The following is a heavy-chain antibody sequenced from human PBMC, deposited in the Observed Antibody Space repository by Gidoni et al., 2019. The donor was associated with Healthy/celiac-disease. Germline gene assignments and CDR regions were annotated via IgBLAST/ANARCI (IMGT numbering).Heavy chain of an antibody. V-gene: IGHV1-46*01. Sequence: QVQLVQSGAEVKKPGASVKVSCKASGDTFTSYYMHWVRQAPGQGLEWMGIINPSGGSTSYAQKFQGRVTMTRDTSTSTVYMELSSLRSEDTAVYYCARDLEGLYDSSGYPSHWGQGTLVTVSS. D-gene: IGHD3-22*01. CDR3: ARDLEGLYDSSGYPSH. CDR1: GDTFTSYY. CDR2: INPSGGST. J-gene: IGHJ4*02.